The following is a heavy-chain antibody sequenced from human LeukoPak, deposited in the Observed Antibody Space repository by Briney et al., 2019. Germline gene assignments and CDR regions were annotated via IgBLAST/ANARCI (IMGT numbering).Heavy chain of an antibody. V-gene: IGHV4-34*01. CDR2: INHSGST. J-gene: IGHJ4*02. CDR1: GGSFSGYY. CDR3: ARVLHSGWYGLIDY. Sequence: PSETLSLTCAVYGGSFSGYYWSWIRQPQGKWLEWIGEINHSGSTNYNPSLKSRVTISVDASKNQFSLKLSSVTAADTAVYYCARVLHSGWYGLIDYWGQGTLVTVSS. D-gene: IGHD6-19*01.